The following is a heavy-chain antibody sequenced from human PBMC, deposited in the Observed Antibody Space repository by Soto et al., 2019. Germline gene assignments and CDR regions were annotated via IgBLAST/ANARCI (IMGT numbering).Heavy chain of an antibody. CDR2: IYPGDSDT. Sequence: PGESLKISCKGSGYSFTSYWIGWVRQMPGKGLEWMGIIYPGDSDTRYSPSFQGQVTISADKSISTAYLQWSSLKASDTAMYYCARRRDYDSSGYYGYYFDYWGQGTLVTVSS. V-gene: IGHV5-51*01. J-gene: IGHJ4*02. D-gene: IGHD3-22*01. CDR1: GYSFTSYW. CDR3: ARRRDYDSSGYYGYYFDY.